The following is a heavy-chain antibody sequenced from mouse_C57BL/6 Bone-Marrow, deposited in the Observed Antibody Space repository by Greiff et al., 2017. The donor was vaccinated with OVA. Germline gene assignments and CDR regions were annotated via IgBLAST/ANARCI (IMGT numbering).Heavy chain of an antibody. Sequence: EVKLMESGPELVKPGASVKISCKASGYSFTDYNMNWVKQSNGKSLEWIGVINPNYGTTSYNQKFKGKATLTVDQSSSTAYMQLNSLTSEDSAVYYCARCYYGSSPYAMDYWGQGTSVTVSS. CDR2: INPNYGTT. D-gene: IGHD1-1*01. J-gene: IGHJ4*01. CDR1: GYSFTDYN. V-gene: IGHV1-39*01. CDR3: ARCYYGSSPYAMDY.